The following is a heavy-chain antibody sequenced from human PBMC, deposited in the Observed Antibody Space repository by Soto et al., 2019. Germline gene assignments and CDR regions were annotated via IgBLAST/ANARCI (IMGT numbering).Heavy chain of an antibody. CDR3: ARDHIWSYDY. CDR2: IGPDGSGT. Sequence: PGGSLRLSCAASGFTFSSHWMHWVRQVPGKGLAWVSHIGPDGSGTRYADSVQGRFTISRDNARNTLYLQMDSLRDGDTAVYYCARDHIWSYDYWGPGIPFTVSS. D-gene: IGHD2-21*01. V-gene: IGHV3-74*01. CDR1: GFTFSSHW. J-gene: IGHJ4*02.